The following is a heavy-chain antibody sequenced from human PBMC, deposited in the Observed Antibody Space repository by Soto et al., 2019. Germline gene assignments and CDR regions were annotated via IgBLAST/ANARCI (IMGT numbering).Heavy chain of an antibody. V-gene: IGHV3-23*01. CDR2: ISGSGGST. Sequence: EVQLSESGGGLVQPGGSLRLSCAVSGFTFSSYAMSWVRQAPGKGLEWVSVISGSGGSTYYADSVKGRFTISRDNSKNTLYLQMNSLRAEDTAVYYCAKDLGNWHYRGAFDIWGQGTMVTVSS. D-gene: IGHD1-7*01. CDR1: GFTFSSYA. J-gene: IGHJ3*02. CDR3: AKDLGNWHYRGAFDI.